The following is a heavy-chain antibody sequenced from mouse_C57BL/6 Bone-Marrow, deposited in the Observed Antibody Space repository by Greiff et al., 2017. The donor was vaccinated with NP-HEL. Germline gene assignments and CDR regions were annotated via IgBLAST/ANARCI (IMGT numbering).Heavy chain of an antibody. CDR1: GFTFSSYG. V-gene: IGHV5-6*02. CDR2: ISSGGSYT. D-gene: IGHD2-3*01. J-gene: IGHJ4*01. CDR3: ARQCWLLPYYAMDY. Sequence: EVMLVESGGDLVKPGGSLKLSCAASGFTFSSYGMSWVRQTPDKRLEWVATISSGGSYTYYPDSVKGRFTISRDNAKNTLYLQMSSLKSEDTAMYYCARQCWLLPYYAMDYWGQGTSVTVSS.